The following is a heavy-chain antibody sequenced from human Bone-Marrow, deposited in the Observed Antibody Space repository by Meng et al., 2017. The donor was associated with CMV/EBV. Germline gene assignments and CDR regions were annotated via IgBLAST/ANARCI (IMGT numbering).Heavy chain of an antibody. CDR3: AREGYCSSTSCFDWFDP. V-gene: IGHV1-69*01. D-gene: IGHD2-2*01. Sequence: QVQLVQSVAEVKKPGSSVTVSCKASGGTFSSYAISWVRQAPGQGLEWMGGIIPIFGTANYAQKFQGRVTITADESTSTAYMELSSLRSEDTAVYYCAREGYCSSTSCFDWFDPWGQGTLVTVSS. CDR1: GGTFSSYA. J-gene: IGHJ5*02. CDR2: IIPIFGTA.